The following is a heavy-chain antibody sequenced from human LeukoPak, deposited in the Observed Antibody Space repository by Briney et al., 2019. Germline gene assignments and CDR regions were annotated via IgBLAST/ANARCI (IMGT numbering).Heavy chain of an antibody. V-gene: IGHV1-8*02. Sequence: ASVKVSCKASGYSFTTYYIHWVRQAPGQGREWMGWMNPNSGNTGYAQKFQGRVTMTRNTSISTAYMELSSLRSEDTAVYYCAGVPPWDSSSWDSWFDPWGQGTLVTVSS. CDR2: MNPNSGNT. CDR3: AGVPPWDSSSWDSWFDP. CDR1: GYSFTTYY. J-gene: IGHJ5*02. D-gene: IGHD6-13*01.